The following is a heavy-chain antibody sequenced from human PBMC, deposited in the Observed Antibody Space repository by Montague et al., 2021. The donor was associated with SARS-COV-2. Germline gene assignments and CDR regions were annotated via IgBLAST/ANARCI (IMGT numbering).Heavy chain of an antibody. D-gene: IGHD6-13*01. CDR1: GDSVSSNTAA. J-gene: IGHJ4*02. V-gene: IGHV6-1*01. CDR3: ARVPRYSISWSFDY. Sequence: CAISGDSVSSNTAAWNWIRQSPSRGLEWLGRTYYRSKWYYDYAVSVKSRMTINPDTSKNQFSLQLSSVTPEDRAVYYCARVPRYSISWSFDYWGQGTLVTVSS. CDR2: TYYRSKWYY.